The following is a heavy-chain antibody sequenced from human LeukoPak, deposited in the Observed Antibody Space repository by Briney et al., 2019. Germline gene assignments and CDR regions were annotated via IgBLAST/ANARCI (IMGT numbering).Heavy chain of an antibody. V-gene: IGHV3-74*01. CDR3: ATDLTDTNWFDP. D-gene: IGHD5-18*01. Sequence: GSLRLSCAASGFTFSSYWMHWVRQAPGKGLVWVSRINSDGSSTSYADSVKGRFTISRDNAKNTLYLQMNSLRAEDTAVYYCATDLTDTNWFDPWGQGTLVTVSS. CDR1: GFTFSSYW. J-gene: IGHJ5*02. CDR2: INSDGSST.